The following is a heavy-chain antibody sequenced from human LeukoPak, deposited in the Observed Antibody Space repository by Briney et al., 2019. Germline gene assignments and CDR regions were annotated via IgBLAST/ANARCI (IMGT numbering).Heavy chain of an antibody. D-gene: IGHD3-22*01. CDR3: ARQSYYYDSSGYYPDY. CDR1: GGSISSSSYS. V-gene: IGHV4-39*01. J-gene: IGHJ4*02. Sequence: PSETLSLTCTVSGGSISSSSYSWGWIRQPPGKGLEWIGSIYYSGSTYYNPSLKSRVTISVDTSKNQFSLKLSSVTAADTAVYYCARQSYYYDSSGYYPDYWGQGTLDTVSS. CDR2: IYYSGST.